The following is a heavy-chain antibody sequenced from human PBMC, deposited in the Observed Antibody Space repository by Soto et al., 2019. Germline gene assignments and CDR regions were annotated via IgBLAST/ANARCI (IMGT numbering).Heavy chain of an antibody. CDR3: ARGDEYFAY. V-gene: IGHV4-39*07. CDR2: IYYSGST. CDR1: GGSISSSSYY. Sequence: SETLSLTCTVSGGSISSSSYYWGWIRQPPGKGLEWIGYIYYSGSTNYNPSLKSRVTISVDTSKNQFSLKLSSVTAADTAVYYCARGDEYFAYWGQGTLVTVSS. J-gene: IGHJ4*02.